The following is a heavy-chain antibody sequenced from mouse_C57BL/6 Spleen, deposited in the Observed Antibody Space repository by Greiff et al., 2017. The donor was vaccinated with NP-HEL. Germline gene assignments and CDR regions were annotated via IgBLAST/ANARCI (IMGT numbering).Heavy chain of an antibody. Sequence: EVQLQESGEGLVKPGGSLKLSCAASGFTFSSYAMSWVRQTPEKRLEWVAYISSGGGYIYYADTVKGRFTLSIDNARNTLYLQMSSLKSEDTAMYYCTRAYNYAMDYWGQGTSVTVSS. CDR2: ISSGGGYI. V-gene: IGHV5-9-1*02. J-gene: IGHJ4*01. CDR3: TRAYNYAMDY. CDR1: GFTFSSYA. D-gene: IGHD2-10*01.